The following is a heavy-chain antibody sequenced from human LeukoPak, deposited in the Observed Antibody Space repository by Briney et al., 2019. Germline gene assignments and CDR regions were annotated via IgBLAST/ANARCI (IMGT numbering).Heavy chain of an antibody. J-gene: IGHJ4*02. CDR3: ARGVGATGFDY. CDR1: GGTFSSYA. CDR2: IIPIFGIA. D-gene: IGHD1-26*01. V-gene: IGHV1-69*04. Sequence: SVKVSCKASGGTFSSYAISWVRQAPGQGLEWMGRIIPIFGIANYAQKFQGRVTITADKSTSTACMELSSLRSEDTAVYYCARGVGATGFDYWGQGTLVTVSS.